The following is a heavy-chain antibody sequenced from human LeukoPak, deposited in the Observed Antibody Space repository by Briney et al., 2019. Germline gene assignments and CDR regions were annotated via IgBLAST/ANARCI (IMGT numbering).Heavy chain of an antibody. V-gene: IGHV3-30*04. Sequence: GGSLRLSCAASGFTFSSYAMHWVRQAPGKGLEWVAVISYDGSNKYYADSVKGRFTISRDNSKNTLYLQMNSLRAEDTAVYYCARGGSSGWSHSYYFDYWGQGTLVTVSS. J-gene: IGHJ4*02. CDR1: GFTFSSYA. D-gene: IGHD6-19*01. CDR3: ARGGSSGWSHSYYFDY. CDR2: ISYDGSNK.